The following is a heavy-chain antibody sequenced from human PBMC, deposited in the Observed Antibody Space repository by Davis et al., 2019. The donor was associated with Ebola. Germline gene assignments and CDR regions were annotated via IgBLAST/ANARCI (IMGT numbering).Heavy chain of an antibody. CDR2: ISGSGGST. D-gene: IGHD2-2*01. CDR3: ARWAAIRAFDI. J-gene: IGHJ3*02. Sequence: GESLKISCAASGFTFSSYAMSWVRQAPGKGLEWVSAISGSGGSTYYADSVKGRFTISRDNSKNTLYLQMNSLRAEDTAVYYCARWAAIRAFDIWGQGTMVTVSS. V-gene: IGHV3-23*01. CDR1: GFTFSSYA.